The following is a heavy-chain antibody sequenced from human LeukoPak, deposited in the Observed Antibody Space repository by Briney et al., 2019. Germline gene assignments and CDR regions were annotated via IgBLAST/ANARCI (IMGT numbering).Heavy chain of an antibody. CDR1: GFTFSDYY. J-gene: IGHJ4*02. Sequence: PGGTLRLPCAASGFTFSDYYMSWIRQAPGKGLEWVSYISSSSSTIYYADSVKGRFTISRDNAKNSLYLQMNSLRAEDTAVYYCARGPPTYYDFWSGYFSPDYWGQGTLVTVSS. V-gene: IGHV3-11*04. CDR3: ARGPPTYYDFWSGYFSPDY. D-gene: IGHD3-3*01. CDR2: ISSSSSTI.